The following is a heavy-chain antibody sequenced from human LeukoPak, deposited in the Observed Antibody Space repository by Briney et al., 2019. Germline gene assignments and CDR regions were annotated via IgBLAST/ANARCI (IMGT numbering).Heavy chain of an antibody. J-gene: IGHJ4*02. CDR3: ASSVITTTPVYFDY. Sequence: PGGSLRLSCAASGFTFSSYAMSWVRQAPGKGLEWVSCISGSGGSTYYADSVKGRFTISRDNSKNTLYLQTNSLRAEDTAVYFCASSVITTTPVYFDYWGQGTLVTVSS. CDR2: ISGSGGST. CDR1: GFTFSSYA. D-gene: IGHD3-22*01. V-gene: IGHV3-23*01.